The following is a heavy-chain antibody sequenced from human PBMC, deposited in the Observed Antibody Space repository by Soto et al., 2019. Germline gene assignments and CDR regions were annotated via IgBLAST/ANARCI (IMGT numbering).Heavy chain of an antibody. V-gene: IGHV4-61*01. CDR1: GGSVSSGSYY. CDR3: ARDQIEPPSDFWSALRPRHYYYGMDV. D-gene: IGHD3-3*01. Sequence: SETLSLTCTVSGGSVSSGSYYWSWIRHPPGKGLEWVGYIYYSWRTNYNPSLKSRVTISVDTSKNQFSLKLSSVTAADTAVYYCARDQIEPPSDFWSALRPRHYYYGMDVWGQGTTVT. J-gene: IGHJ6*01. CDR2: IYYSWRT.